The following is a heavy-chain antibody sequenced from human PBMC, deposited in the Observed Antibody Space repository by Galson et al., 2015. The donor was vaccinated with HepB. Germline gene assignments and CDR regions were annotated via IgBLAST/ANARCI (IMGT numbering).Heavy chain of an antibody. D-gene: IGHD3-9*01. CDR2: INTRSGST. Sequence: SVKVSCKASGYTFTSYYIHWVRQAPGQGLEWMGIINTRSGSTMYAQKFQGRVTMTRDTSTSTVYMELSSLRSEDTAVFYCSRVRGDYDILSGYSGKWFDPWGQGTLVTVSS. CDR3: SRVRGDYDILSGYSGKWFDP. CDR1: GYTFTSYY. J-gene: IGHJ5*02. V-gene: IGHV1-46*03.